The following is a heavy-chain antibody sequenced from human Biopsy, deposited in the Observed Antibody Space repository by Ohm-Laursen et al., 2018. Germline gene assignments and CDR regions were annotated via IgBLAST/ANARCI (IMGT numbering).Heavy chain of an antibody. J-gene: IGHJ6*02. CDR3: ARMDCSGGSCHYYSYGMDV. CDR1: GVSITAYY. Sequence: LSLTCSVSGVSITAYYWSWIRQPPGKGLECIGNIHHSGSTNYNPSLKSRLTISVDTPKDQFSLKLSSVTAADTAVYYCARMDCSGGSCHYYSYGMDVWGQGTTVTVSS. CDR2: IHHSGST. D-gene: IGHD2-15*01. V-gene: IGHV4-4*09.